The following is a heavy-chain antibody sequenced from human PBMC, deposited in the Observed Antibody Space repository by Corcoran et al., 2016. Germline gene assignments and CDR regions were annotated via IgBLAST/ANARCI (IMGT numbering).Heavy chain of an antibody. V-gene: IGHV4-34*01. CDR2: INHSGST. CDR1: GGSFSGYY. CDR3: AREDVAARMFDY. D-gene: IGHD6-6*01. J-gene: IGHJ4*02. Sequence: QVQLQQWGAGLLKPSETLSLTCAVYGGSFSGYYWSWIRQPPGKGLEWIGEINHSGSTNYNPSLKSRVTISVDTSKNQFSLKLSSVTAADTAVYYCAREDVAARMFDYWGLGTLVTVSS.